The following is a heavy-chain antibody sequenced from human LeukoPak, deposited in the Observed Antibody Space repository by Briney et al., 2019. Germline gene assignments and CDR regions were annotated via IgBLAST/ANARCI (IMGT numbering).Heavy chain of an antibody. D-gene: IGHD6-19*01. CDR1: GFTFSDYY. Sequence: GGSLRLSCAASGFTFSDYYMNWVRQAAGKGLEWASYISSSGSTIYYADSVKGRFTISRDNAKNSLYLQMNSLRAEDTAVYYCASDWPMGWYSSCFDYWGQGTLVTVSS. CDR2: ISSSGSTI. V-gene: IGHV3-11*04. J-gene: IGHJ4*02. CDR3: ASDWPMGWYSSCFDY.